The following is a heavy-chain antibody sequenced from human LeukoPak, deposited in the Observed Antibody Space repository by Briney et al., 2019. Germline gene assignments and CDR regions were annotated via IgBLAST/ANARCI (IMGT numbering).Heavy chain of an antibody. D-gene: IGHD6-13*01. CDR1: GYTFTRYY. J-gene: IGHJ4*02. CDR3: TMVGDSSSWYFDY. V-gene: IGHV1-2*02. Sequence: ASVKVSCKASGYTFTRYYMHWVRQAAGQGLEWMGWINPNSGGTNYAQKFQGRVTMTRETSISTAYMKLSRLTSDETAGYYCTMVGDSSSWYFDYWGQGTLVTVSS. CDR2: INPNSGGT.